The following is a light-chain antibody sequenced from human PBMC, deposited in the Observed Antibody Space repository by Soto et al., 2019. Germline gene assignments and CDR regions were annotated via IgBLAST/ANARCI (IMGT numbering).Light chain of an antibody. CDR1: TRVRRS. V-gene: IGKV3-11*01. CDR2: DAS. J-gene: IGKJ3*01. CDR3: QQRSNWSPEVT. Sequence: IVLTQSPDTLSLSPGERATLSCRASTRVRRSLAWYQQKPVQAPRLLLYDASNRATGIPARFSDSGSGTDFTLTIVSLEPEDFAVYYCQQRSNWSPEVTVGPGTKLDIK.